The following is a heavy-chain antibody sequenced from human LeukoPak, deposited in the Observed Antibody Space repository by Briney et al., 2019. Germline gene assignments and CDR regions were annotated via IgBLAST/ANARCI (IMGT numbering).Heavy chain of an antibody. CDR1: GFTFSSYS. Sequence: GGSLRLSCAASGFTFSSYSMNWVRQAPGKGLEWVSSISSSSSYIYYADSVKGRFTISRDNAKNSLYLRMNSLRAEDTAVYYCASGRFIASDIWGQGTMVTVSS. CDR3: ASGRFIASDI. J-gene: IGHJ3*02. V-gene: IGHV3-21*01. D-gene: IGHD3-3*01. CDR2: ISSSSSYI.